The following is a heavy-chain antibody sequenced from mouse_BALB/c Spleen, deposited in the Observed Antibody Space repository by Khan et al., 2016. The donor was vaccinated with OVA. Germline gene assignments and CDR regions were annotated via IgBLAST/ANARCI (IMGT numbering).Heavy chain of an antibody. Sequence: EVELVESGPGLVKPSQSLSLTCTVTGYSITTDYAWNWIRQFPGNKLEWMGYISYSGNTKYNPSLKSRISITRDTSKNQFFLQLKSVTTEDTARYYCARVYGGDFDYWGHGTTLTVSS. D-gene: IGHD1-1*01. CDR2: ISYSGNT. J-gene: IGHJ2*01. V-gene: IGHV3-2*02. CDR3: ARVYGGDFDY. CDR1: GYSITTDYA.